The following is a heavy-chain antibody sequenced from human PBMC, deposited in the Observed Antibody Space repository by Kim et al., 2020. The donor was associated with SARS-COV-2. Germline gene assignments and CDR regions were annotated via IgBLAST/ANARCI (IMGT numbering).Heavy chain of an antibody. CDR2: VYYTGTS. Sequence: SETLSLTCTVSGDSINNRVYYWGWIRQAPGKGLEWIGSVYYTGTSYHNPSLKSRVSMSAETSRNHFSLSLSSVTAADTAIDYCVRHRPVGHGGYFDFWG. V-gene: IGHV4-39*02. CDR1: GDSINNRVYY. D-gene: IGHD4-17*01. CDR3: VRHRPVGHGGYFDF. J-gene: IGHJ4*03.